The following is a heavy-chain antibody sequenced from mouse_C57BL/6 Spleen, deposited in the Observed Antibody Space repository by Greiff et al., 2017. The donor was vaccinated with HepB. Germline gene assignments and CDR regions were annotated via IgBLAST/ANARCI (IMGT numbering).Heavy chain of an antibody. CDR1: GFNIKDYY. V-gene: IGHV14-2*01. Sequence: VQLQQSGAELVKPGASVKLSCTASGFNIKDYYMHWVKQRTEQGLEWIGRIDPEDGETKYAPKFQGKATITADTHSNTAHLQLSSLTSEDTAVYYCAVDGYSFAYWGQGTLVTVSA. D-gene: IGHD2-3*01. CDR3: AVDGYSFAY. CDR2: IDPEDGET. J-gene: IGHJ3*01.